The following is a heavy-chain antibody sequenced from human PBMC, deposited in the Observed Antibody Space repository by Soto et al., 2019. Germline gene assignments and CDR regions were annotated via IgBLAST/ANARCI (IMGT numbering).Heavy chain of an antibody. D-gene: IGHD2-2*02. CDR1: GYTFTSYA. CDR2: INAGNGNT. CDR3: ARDQDIVVVPAAIQTNYHYGMDV. J-gene: IGHJ6*02. Sequence: GASVKVSCKASGYTFTSYAMHWVRQAPGQRLEWMGWINAGNGNTKYSQKFQGRVTITRDTSASTAYMELSGLRSEDTAVYYCARDQDIVVVPAAIQTNYHYGMDVWGQGTTVTVSS. V-gene: IGHV1-3*01.